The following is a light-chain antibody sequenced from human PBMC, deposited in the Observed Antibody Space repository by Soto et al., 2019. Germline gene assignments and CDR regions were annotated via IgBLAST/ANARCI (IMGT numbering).Light chain of an antibody. CDR2: DAS. J-gene: IGKJ1*01. V-gene: IGKV3-11*01. Sequence: EIVLTQSPAILSMSPGERATLSCRASQSGSSYFAWYQQKPGQAPRLLIYDASNRATGVPARFSGSGSGTDFTVTISSLEPEVFAGYYCQHRRYWPVTFGQGTKVDI. CDR1: QSGSSY. CDR3: QHRRYWPVT.